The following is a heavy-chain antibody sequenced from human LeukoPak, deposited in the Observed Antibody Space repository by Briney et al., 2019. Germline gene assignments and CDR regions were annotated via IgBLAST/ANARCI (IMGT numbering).Heavy chain of an antibody. CDR1: GFTFSSHW. D-gene: IGHD1-1*01. CDR3: ARDEERTGTLVSP. V-gene: IGHV3-7*01. J-gene: IGHJ5*02. Sequence: PGGSPRLSCAAPGFTFSSHWMIWGRQAPGEGLEWVANIKQDGSEKYYVDSVKGRCTISRDNAKNSLYLQMNSLRAEDTAVYYCARDEERTGTLVSPWGQGTLVTVSS. CDR2: IKQDGSEK.